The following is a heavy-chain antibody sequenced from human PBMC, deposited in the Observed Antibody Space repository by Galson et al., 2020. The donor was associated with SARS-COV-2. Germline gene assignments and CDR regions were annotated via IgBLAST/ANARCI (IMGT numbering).Heavy chain of an antibody. J-gene: IGHJ4*02. CDR2: VYTSGST. CDR3: ARGDPAKLFDY. CDR1: DDSISSGAYF. V-gene: IGHV4-61*02. Sequence: SETLSLTCTVSDDSISSGAYFWAWVRQPAETKLEWIGRVYTSGSTNYNPSLKSRVTISIEPSRRQFSLELNSMTAADTAVYYCARGDPAKLFDYWGQGTLVTVSS.